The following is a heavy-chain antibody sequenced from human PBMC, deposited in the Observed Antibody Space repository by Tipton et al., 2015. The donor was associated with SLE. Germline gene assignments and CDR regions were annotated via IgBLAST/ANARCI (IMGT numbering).Heavy chain of an antibody. J-gene: IGHJ4*02. V-gene: IGHV4-39*07. CDR1: GGSISSSPYY. Sequence: LRLSCTVSGGSISSSPYYWAWIRQPPGKGLEWIGTVYSGGNTYHSPSFQGQVTISADKSISTAYLQWSSLKASDTAMYYCARQDLDTAMVSFDYWGQGTLVTVSS. CDR2: VYSGGNT. CDR3: ARQDLDTAMVSFDY. D-gene: IGHD5-18*01.